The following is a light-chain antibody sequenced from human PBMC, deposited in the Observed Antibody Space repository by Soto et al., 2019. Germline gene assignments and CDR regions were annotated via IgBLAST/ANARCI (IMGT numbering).Light chain of an antibody. CDR3: LLFYSGGLRV. Sequence: QAVVTQEPSLTVSPGGTVTLTCGSSTGAVTSGHYPYWFQQKPGQAPRTLIYDTDNKLSWTPARFSGSLLGGKAALTLSGAQPEDEADYYCLLFYSGGLRVFGGGTKVTVL. CDR1: TGAVTSGHY. J-gene: IGLJ3*02. V-gene: IGLV7-46*01. CDR2: DTD.